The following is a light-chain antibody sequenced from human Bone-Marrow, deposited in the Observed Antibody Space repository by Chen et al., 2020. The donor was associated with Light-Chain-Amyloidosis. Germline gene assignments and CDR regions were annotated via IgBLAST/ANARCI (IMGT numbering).Light chain of an antibody. J-gene: IGLJ3*02. CDR3: ATWDDSLNSPV. Sequence: QSVLTQPPSASGTPGQRVTISCSGSSSNIGSNAISWYQHLPGTAPQLLIYSDIQRPSGVPDRFSGSKSGPSASLAISGLQSEDEANYYWATWDDSLNSPVFGGGTKLTVL. V-gene: IGLV1-44*01. CDR2: SDI. CDR1: SSNIGSNA.